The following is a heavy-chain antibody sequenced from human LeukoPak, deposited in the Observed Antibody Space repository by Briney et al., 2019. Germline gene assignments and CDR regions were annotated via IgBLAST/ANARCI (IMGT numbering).Heavy chain of an antibody. D-gene: IGHD3-10*01. J-gene: IGHJ6*04. Sequence: GASVKVSCKASGYTFTSYGISWVRQAPGQGLEWMGWISAYNGNTNYAQKLQGSVTMTTDTSTSTAYMELRSLRSDDTAVYYCARGGRGFGELLYADVWGKGTTVTVSS. CDR3: ARGGRGFGELLYADV. CDR1: GYTFTSYG. V-gene: IGHV1-18*01. CDR2: ISAYNGNT.